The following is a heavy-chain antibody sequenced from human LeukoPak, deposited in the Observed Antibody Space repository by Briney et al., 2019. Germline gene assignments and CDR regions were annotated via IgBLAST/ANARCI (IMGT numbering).Heavy chain of an antibody. Sequence: ASVKVSCKASGYTFTSYDINWVRQATGQGVEWMGWMKHNSGKTGYEQKFQGRVTITRNTYISKEYMEVSSLRSEDTAVYYCARARGYCSGGSCYYYFDYWGQGTLVTVSS. CDR1: GYTFTSYD. D-gene: IGHD2-15*01. V-gene: IGHV1-8*01. J-gene: IGHJ4*02. CDR2: MKHNSGKT. CDR3: ARARGYCSGGSCYYYFDY.